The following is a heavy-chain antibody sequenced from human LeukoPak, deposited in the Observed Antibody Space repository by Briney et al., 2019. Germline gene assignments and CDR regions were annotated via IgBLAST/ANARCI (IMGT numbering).Heavy chain of an antibody. J-gene: IGHJ4*02. V-gene: IGHV3-23*01. CDR3: ANDLGWIQLNLG. CDR2: ITGHGDTT. Sequence: GGSLRLSCAASGFTFSSYELHWVRQAPGKGLEWVSGITGHGDTTYYADSVKGRFTISRDNSRNTVYLQMNSLRAEDTAVYYCANDLGWIQLNLGRGQGTLVTVSS. CDR1: GFTFSSYE. D-gene: IGHD5-18*01.